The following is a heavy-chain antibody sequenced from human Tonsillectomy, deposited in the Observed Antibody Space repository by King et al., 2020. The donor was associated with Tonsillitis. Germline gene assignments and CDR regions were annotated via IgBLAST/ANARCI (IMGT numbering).Heavy chain of an antibody. D-gene: IGHD2-15*01. Sequence: QLVQSGGGLVQPGGSLKLSCAASWFTFSDSAIHWVRQASGEGHEWVGRIRSKANNYATTYAASGTGRFTISRDDSKNTAYLQMNSLKTEDTAVYYCTGPNYCSGGSCYSSQYWGQGTLVTVSS. J-gene: IGHJ4*02. CDR1: WFTFSDSA. CDR2: IRSKANNYAT. CDR3: TGPNYCSGGSCYSSQY. V-gene: IGHV3-73*01.